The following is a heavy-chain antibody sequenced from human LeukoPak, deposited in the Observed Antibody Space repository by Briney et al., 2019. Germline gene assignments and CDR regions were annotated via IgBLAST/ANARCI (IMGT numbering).Heavy chain of an antibody. CDR3: ARGRGGYSYGRYYLDY. D-gene: IGHD5-18*01. CDR2: MNPNSGNT. J-gene: IGHJ4*02. CDR1: GYTFTSYD. Sequence: ASVKVSCKASGYTFTSYDINWVRQATGQGLEWMGWMNPNSGNTGYAQKFQDRVTITRNTSISTAYMELSSLRSEDTAVYYCARGRGGYSYGRYYLDYWGQGTLVTVSS. V-gene: IGHV1-8*03.